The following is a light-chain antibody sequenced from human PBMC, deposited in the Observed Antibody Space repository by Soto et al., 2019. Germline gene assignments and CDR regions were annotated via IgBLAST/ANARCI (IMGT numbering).Light chain of an antibody. CDR1: QGISNY. CDR2: GAS. V-gene: IGKV1-27*01. J-gene: IGKJ1*01. Sequence: DIQMTQSPSSLSASVGGRVTITCRASQGISNYLAWYQQKPGKVPELLIYGASTLQSGVPSRFSGSGSGTDFALTISSLQPEDVATYYCQNYNSAPRTFGQGTKVEIK. CDR3: QNYNSAPRT.